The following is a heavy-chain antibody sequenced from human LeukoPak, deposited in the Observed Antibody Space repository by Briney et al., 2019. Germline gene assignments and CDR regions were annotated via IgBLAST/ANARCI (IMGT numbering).Heavy chain of an antibody. CDR1: GFTFSSYG. Sequence: PGGSLRLSCAASGFTFSSYGMHWVRQAPGKGLEWVAVISYDGSNKYYADSVKGRFTISRDNSKNTLYLQMNSLRAEDTAVYYCAKEDRYCSGGSCYSSWGQGTLVTVSS. CDR3: AKEDRYCSGGSCYSS. D-gene: IGHD2-15*01. J-gene: IGHJ4*02. CDR2: ISYDGSNK. V-gene: IGHV3-30*18.